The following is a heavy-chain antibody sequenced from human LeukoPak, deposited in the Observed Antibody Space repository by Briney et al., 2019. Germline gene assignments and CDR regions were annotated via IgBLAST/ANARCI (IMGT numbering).Heavy chain of an antibody. Sequence: PGGSLRLSCAASGFTFSSYAMSWVRQAPGKGLEWVSAISGSSGSTYYADSVKGRFTISRDNSKNTLYLQMNSLRAEDTAVYYCAKVCSSDPYYFDYWGQGTLVTVSS. CDR2: ISGSSGST. D-gene: IGHD6-19*01. CDR1: GFTFSSYA. V-gene: IGHV3-23*01. CDR3: AKVCSSDPYYFDY. J-gene: IGHJ4*02.